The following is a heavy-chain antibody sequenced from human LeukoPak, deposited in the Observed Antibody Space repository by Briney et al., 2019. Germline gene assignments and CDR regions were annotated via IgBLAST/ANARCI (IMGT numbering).Heavy chain of an antibody. J-gene: IGHJ6*03. D-gene: IGHD2-2*01. Sequence: SETLSLTCAVYGGSFSGYYWSWIRQPPGKGLEWIGEINHSGSTNYNPSLRSRVTISVDTSKNQFSLKLSSVTAADTAVYYCAASSTSEAGYYYYYYMDVWGKGTTVTVSS. CDR2: INHSGST. CDR1: GGSFSGYY. CDR3: AASSTSEAGYYYYYYMDV. V-gene: IGHV4-34*01.